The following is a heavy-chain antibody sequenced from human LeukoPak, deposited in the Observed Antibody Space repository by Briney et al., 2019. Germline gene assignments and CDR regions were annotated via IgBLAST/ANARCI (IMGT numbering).Heavy chain of an antibody. J-gene: IGHJ3*02. Sequence: SETLSLTCTASGGSISSYYWSWIRQPPGKGREWIGYIYYSGSTNYNPSLKSRVTISVDTSKNQFSLKLSSVTAADTAVYYCAGHCGGDCSIGAFDIWGQGTMVTVSS. CDR3: AGHCGGDCSIGAFDI. CDR1: GGSISSYY. CDR2: IYYSGST. V-gene: IGHV4-59*01. D-gene: IGHD2-21*02.